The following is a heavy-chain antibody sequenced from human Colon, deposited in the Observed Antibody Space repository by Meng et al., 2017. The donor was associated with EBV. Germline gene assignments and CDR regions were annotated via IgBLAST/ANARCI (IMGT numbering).Heavy chain of an antibody. CDR2: IDYSGST. V-gene: IGHV4-31*03. CDR1: GAFVRSGGYY. J-gene: IGHJ4*02. D-gene: IGHD6-19*01. CDR3: ARVSSGWDYFDY. Sequence: QVELHGRGTGLVMPSHSLSPTCTVSGAFVRSGGYYWTRIRLHPGKGLDWFGHIDYSGSTFYTPFLQGRVIISIDTNKNQFSLNLRSVNAADTAVYYGARVSSGWDYFDYWGQGTLVTVSS.